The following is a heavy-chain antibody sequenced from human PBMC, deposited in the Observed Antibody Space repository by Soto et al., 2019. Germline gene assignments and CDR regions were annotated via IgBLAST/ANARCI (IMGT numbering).Heavy chain of an antibody. CDR2: IYNSGST. CDR3: AREGGAAAAGYGMDV. D-gene: IGHD6-13*01. V-gene: IGHV4-59*01. Sequence: QVQLQESGPGLVKPSETLSLTCTVSGGSISSYYWSWIRQPLGKGLEWIGSIYNSGSTKYNPSLKSRVTISVDTSKNQFSLKLSSVTAADTAVFYCAREGGAAAAGYGMDVWGQGTTVTVSS. CDR1: GGSISSYY. J-gene: IGHJ6*02.